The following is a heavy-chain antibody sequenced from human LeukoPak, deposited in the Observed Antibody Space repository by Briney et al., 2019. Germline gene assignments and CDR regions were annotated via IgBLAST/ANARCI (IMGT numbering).Heavy chain of an antibody. Sequence: SETLSLTCTVSGGSISSYYWSWIRQPPGKGLEWIGYIYYSGSTNYNPSLKSRVTISVDASKNQFSLKLSSVTAADTAVYYCARHRWYSSGWYQLNWFDPWGQGTLVTVSS. J-gene: IGHJ5*02. V-gene: IGHV4-59*08. CDR3: ARHRWYSSGWYQLNWFDP. D-gene: IGHD6-19*01. CDR1: GGSISSYY. CDR2: IYYSGST.